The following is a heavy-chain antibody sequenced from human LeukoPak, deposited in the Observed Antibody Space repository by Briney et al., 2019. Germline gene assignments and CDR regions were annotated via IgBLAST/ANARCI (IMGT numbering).Heavy chain of an antibody. Sequence: GGSLRLSCAASGFTFSSYAMSWVRQAPGKGLEWVAFIWYDGSNKYYTDSVKGRFTISRDNSKNTLYLQMNSLRAEDTAVYYCAGDRATSYFDYWGQGALVTISS. J-gene: IGHJ4*02. V-gene: IGHV3-33*08. CDR1: GFTFSSYA. CDR2: IWYDGSNK. D-gene: IGHD1-26*01. CDR3: AGDRATSYFDY.